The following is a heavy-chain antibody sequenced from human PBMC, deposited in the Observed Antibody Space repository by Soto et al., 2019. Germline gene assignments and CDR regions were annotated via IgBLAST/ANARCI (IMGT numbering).Heavy chain of an antibody. CDR1: GLAFSNYA. J-gene: IGHJ4*02. D-gene: IGHD3-16*01. CDR2: ITASGYSA. Sequence: LRLSCAASGLAFSNYAMTWVRQAPGKGLEWVSIITASGYSAYYGGAVKGRFTTSRDNSRSTLYLQMNGLRADDTAVYYCAKGDLLWDPFDFWGQGTLVTVSS. V-gene: IGHV3-23*01. CDR3: AKGDLLWDPFDF.